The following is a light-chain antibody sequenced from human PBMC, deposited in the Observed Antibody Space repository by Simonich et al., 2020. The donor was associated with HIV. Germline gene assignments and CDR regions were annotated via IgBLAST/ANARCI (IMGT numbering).Light chain of an antibody. CDR3: CSYAGSSTWV. Sequence: QSALTQPASVSGSPGQSITISCTGTSSDVGGYNYFSWYQQHPGKAPKLTIYDVSNRPSGVSNRCSGSKAGNTASLTISGLQAEDEADYYCCSYAGSSTWVFGGGTKLTVL. V-gene: IGLV2-23*02. CDR2: DVS. J-gene: IGLJ3*02. CDR1: SSDVGGYNY.